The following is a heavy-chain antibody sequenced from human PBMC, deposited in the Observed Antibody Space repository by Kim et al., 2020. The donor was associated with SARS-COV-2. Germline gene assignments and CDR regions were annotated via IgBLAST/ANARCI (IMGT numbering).Heavy chain of an antibody. CDR2: IYYSGRT. Sequence: IYYSGRTYYNPSLKSRVTISIDTSKNQFSLKLSSVTAADTAVYYCARKKDSWGQGTLVTVSS. CDR3: ARKKDS. V-gene: IGHV4-39*07. J-gene: IGHJ4*02.